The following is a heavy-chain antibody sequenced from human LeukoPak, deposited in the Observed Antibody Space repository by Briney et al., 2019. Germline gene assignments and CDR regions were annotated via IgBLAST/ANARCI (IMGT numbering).Heavy chain of an antibody. CDR3: TRVKGRELLWFGESTPDY. J-gene: IGHJ4*02. CDR1: GFTFGDYA. CDR2: IRSKAYGRTT. V-gene: IGHV3-49*04. Sequence: GGSLRLSCTASGFTFGDYAMSWVRQAPGKGLEWVGFIRSKAYGRTTEYAASVKGRFTISRDDSKSIAYLQMNSLKTEDTAVYYCTRVKGRELLWFGESTPDYWGQGTLVTVSS. D-gene: IGHD3-10*01.